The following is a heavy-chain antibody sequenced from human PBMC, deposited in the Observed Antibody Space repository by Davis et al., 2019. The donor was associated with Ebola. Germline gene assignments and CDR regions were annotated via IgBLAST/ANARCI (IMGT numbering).Heavy chain of an antibody. CDR1: GYTFTSYA. V-gene: IGHV1-3*01. D-gene: IGHD4-17*01. J-gene: IGHJ4*02. CDR3: ARNSYGDFPYFDY. Sequence: ASVKVSCKASGYTFTSYAMHWVRQAPGQRLEWMGWINAGNGNTKYSQKFQGRVTITRDTSATTAYMELSSLGYEDTAVYFCARNSYGDFPYFDYWGQGALVTVSS. CDR2: INAGNGNT.